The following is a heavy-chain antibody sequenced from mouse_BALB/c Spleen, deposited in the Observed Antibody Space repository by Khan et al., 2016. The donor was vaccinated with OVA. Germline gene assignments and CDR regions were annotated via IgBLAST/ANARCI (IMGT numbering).Heavy chain of an antibody. Sequence: QVQLKESGPGLVAPSQSLSITCTVSGFSLIDYDVSWIRQPPGKGLEWPGVIWGGGSTYYNSALKSRLSISKDNSKSQVFLKMNSLQTDDTAMYYCAKGVWSYYFALDYWGQGTSVTVSS. D-gene: IGHD2-10*02. J-gene: IGHJ4*01. CDR3: AKGVWSYYFALDY. CDR1: GFSLIDYD. CDR2: IWGGGST. V-gene: IGHV2-6-5*01.